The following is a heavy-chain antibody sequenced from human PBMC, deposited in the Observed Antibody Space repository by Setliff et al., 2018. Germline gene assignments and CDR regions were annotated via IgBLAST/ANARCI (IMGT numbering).Heavy chain of an antibody. CDR3: ANGVWGSYRYTDAFDI. CDR2: IYYSGST. Sequence: PSETLSLTCTVSGGSISSSSYYWGWIRQPPGKGLEWIGSIYYSGSTYYNPSLKSRVTISVDTSKNQFSLKLSSVTAADTAVYYCANGVWGSYRYTDAFDIWGQGTMVTVSS. V-gene: IGHV4-39*07. D-gene: IGHD3-16*02. CDR1: GGSISSSSYY. J-gene: IGHJ3*02.